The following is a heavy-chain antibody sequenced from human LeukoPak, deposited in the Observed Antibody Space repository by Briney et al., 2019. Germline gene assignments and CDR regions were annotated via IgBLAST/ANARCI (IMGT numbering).Heavy chain of an antibody. CDR2: IYYSGST. V-gene: IGHV4-31*03. CDR3: AGGGESLRLGELSPFAAFDI. Sequence: KASETLSLTCTVSGGSISSGGYYWSWIRQHPGKGLEWIGYIYYSGSTYYNPSLKSRVTISVDTSKNHFSLTLSSVTAADTSVYCCAGGGESLRLGELSPFAAFDIWGQGTMVTVSS. D-gene: IGHD3-16*02. CDR1: GGSISSGGYY. J-gene: IGHJ3*02.